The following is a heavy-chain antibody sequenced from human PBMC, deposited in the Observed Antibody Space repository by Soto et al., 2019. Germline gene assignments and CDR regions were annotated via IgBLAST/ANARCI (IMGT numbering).Heavy chain of an antibody. CDR3: ARLDYYDSSGPPVFGY. CDR1: GYSFTSYW. V-gene: IGHV5-10-1*01. J-gene: IGHJ4*02. Sequence: PGESLKISCKGSGYSFTSYWISWVRQMPGKGLEWMGRIDPSDSYTNYSPSFQGHVTISADKSISTAYLQWSSLKASDTAMYYCARLDYYDSSGPPVFGYWGQGTLVTVSS. D-gene: IGHD3-22*01. CDR2: IDPSDSYT.